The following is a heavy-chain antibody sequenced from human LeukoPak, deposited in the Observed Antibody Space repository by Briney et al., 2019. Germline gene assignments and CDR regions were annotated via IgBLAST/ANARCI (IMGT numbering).Heavy chain of an antibody. V-gene: IGHV3-30*02. CDR1: GFTFSSYG. D-gene: IGHD3-3*01. J-gene: IGHJ4*02. CDR3: AKAGGYDFRSGYLFDY. CDR2: IRYDGSNK. Sequence: PGGSLRLSCVASGFTFSSYGMHWVRQAPGKGLEWVAFIRYDGSNKYYADSVKGRFTISRDNSKNTLYLQMNSLRAEDTAVYYCAKAGGYDFRSGYLFDYWGQGTLVTVSS.